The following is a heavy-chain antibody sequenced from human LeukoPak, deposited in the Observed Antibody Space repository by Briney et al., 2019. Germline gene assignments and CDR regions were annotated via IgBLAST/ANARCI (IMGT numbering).Heavy chain of an antibody. CDR1: GFTFSSYW. Sequence: PGGSLRLSCAASGFTFSSYWMHWVRQAPGKGLVWVSRINSDGSSTNYADSVKGRFTISRDNAKNTLYLQMNSLRAEDTAVYFCARDWGSWDFDFWGQGTLVTVSS. D-gene: IGHD6-13*01. CDR3: ARDWGSWDFDF. J-gene: IGHJ4*02. CDR2: INSDGSST. V-gene: IGHV3-74*01.